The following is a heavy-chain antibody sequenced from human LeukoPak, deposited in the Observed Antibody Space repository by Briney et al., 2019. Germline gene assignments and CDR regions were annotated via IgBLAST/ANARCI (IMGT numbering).Heavy chain of an antibody. Sequence: GGSLRLSCAASGLTFRNYWMSWIRQAPGKGLEWVSSISSSSSYIYYADSVKGRFTISRDNAKNSLYLQMNSLRAEDTAVYYCARPPSSTSFSPFDYWGQGTLVTVSS. J-gene: IGHJ4*02. CDR1: GLTFRNYW. V-gene: IGHV3-21*01. D-gene: IGHD2-2*01. CDR2: ISSSSSYI. CDR3: ARPPSSTSFSPFDY.